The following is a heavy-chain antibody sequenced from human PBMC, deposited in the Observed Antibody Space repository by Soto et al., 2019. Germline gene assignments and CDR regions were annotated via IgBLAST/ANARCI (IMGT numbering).Heavy chain of an antibody. Sequence: XVSLSLSFAAPGFNFNIHALHWIRQAPGEGLEWVAVMSPGGNSQYYADSVKGRFTISRDTSKSTLYLQMTSLRPEDTAVYYCESGEAFYYDTSRYWGQGTLVTVSS. V-gene: IGHV3-30-3*01. CDR3: ESGEAFYYDTSRY. CDR2: MSPGGNSQ. J-gene: IGHJ4*02. D-gene: IGHD3-22*01. CDR1: GFNFNIHA.